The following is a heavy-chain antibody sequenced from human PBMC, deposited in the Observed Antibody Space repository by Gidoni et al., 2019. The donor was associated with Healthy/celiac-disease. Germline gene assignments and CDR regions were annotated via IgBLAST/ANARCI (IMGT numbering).Heavy chain of an antibody. CDR1: GGSISSYY. CDR2: IYYSGST. CDR3: ATSNTFGGVIDWGFCAFDI. Sequence: QVQLQESGPGLVKPSETLSLTCTVSGGSISSYYWSWIRQPPGKGLEWIGYIYYSGSTNYNPSLKSRVTISVDTSKNQFSLKLSSVTAADTAVYYCATSNTFGGVIDWGFCAFDIWGQGTMVTVSS. V-gene: IGHV4-59*01. J-gene: IGHJ3*02. D-gene: IGHD3-16*02.